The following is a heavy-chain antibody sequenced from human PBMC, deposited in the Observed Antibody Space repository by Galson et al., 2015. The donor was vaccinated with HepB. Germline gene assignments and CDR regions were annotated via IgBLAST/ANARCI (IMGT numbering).Heavy chain of an antibody. J-gene: IGHJ4*02. CDR1: GFTFSNFW. CDR2: IKQDGSET. D-gene: IGHD3-9*01. Sequence: SLRLSCATSGFTFSNFWMTWVRQAPGKGLEWVANIKQDGSETYYVDSVKGRFTISRDNAKNSLYLQMNSLRAEDTAVYYCASRPSAYEYFAVFDYWGQGTLVTVSS. CDR3: ASRPSAYEYFAVFDY. V-gene: IGHV3-7*01.